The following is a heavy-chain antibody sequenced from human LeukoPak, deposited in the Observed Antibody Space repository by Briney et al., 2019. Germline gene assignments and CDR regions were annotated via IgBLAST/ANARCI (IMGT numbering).Heavy chain of an antibody. CDR3: TQWLASHQTFDY. Sequence: GGSLRLSCAASGFTFSSYSMNWVRQAPGKGLEWVSYISSSSSTIYYADSVKGRFTISRDNAKNSLYLQMNNPRAEDTAVYYCTQWLASHQTFDYWGQGALVTVSS. D-gene: IGHD6-19*01. V-gene: IGHV3-48*01. J-gene: IGHJ4*02. CDR2: ISSSSSTI. CDR1: GFTFSSYS.